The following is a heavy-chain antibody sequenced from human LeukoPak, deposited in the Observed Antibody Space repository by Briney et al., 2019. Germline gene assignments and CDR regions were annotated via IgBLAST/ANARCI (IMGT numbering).Heavy chain of an antibody. J-gene: IGHJ5*02. D-gene: IGHD6-19*01. CDR3: ARGSRIAVAGTFLDNRFDP. CDR2: ISVYNGNT. Sequence: ASVKVSCKASGYTFTNYGISWLRQAPGQGLEWMGWISVYNGNTNYAQKFQGRVTMTTDTSTTTAYMELRSLRSDDTAVYYCARGSRIAVAGTFLDNRFDPWGQGTLVTVSS. V-gene: IGHV1-18*01. CDR1: GYTFTNYG.